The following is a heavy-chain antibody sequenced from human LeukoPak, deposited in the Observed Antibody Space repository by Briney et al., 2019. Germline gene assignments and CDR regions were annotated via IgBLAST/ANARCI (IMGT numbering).Heavy chain of an antibody. D-gene: IGHD3-10*01. V-gene: IGHV3-48*03. Sequence: GGSLRLSCAASGFTFSSYEMNWVRQAPGKGLEWVSYISSSGSTIYYADSVKGRFTISRDNAKNSLYLQMNSLRAEDTALYYCARDRGTPGGYFDYWGQGTLVTVSS. CDR1: GFTFSSYE. CDR2: ISSSGSTI. CDR3: ARDRGTPGGYFDY. J-gene: IGHJ4*02.